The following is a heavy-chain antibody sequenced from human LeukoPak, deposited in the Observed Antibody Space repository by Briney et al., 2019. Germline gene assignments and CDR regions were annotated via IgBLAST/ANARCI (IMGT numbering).Heavy chain of an antibody. CDR3: ARGSTLAAPGAVPNDY. D-gene: IGHD6-13*01. CDR1: GYTFTGYY. J-gene: IGHJ4*02. V-gene: IGHV1-2*02. Sequence: RASVKVSCKASGYTFTGYYMHWVRQAPGQGLEWMGWINPNSGGTNYAQKFQGRVTMTRDTSISTAYMELSRLRSDDTAVYYCARGSTLAAPGAVPNDYWGQGTLVTVSS. CDR2: INPNSGGT.